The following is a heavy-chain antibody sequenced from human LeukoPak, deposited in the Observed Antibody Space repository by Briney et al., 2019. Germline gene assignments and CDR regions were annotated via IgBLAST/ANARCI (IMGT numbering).Heavy chain of an antibody. CDR1: GYTFTGYY. J-gene: IGHJ4*02. Sequence: ASVKVSCKASGYTFTGYYMHWVRQAPGQGLEGMGRINPNSGGTNYAQKFQGRVTMTRDTSITTAYMELSTLRSDDTAVYYCARDLHSSAPGDLDYWGQGSLVTVSS. CDR3: ARDLHSSAPGDLDY. CDR2: INPNSGGT. V-gene: IGHV1-2*06. D-gene: IGHD6-13*01.